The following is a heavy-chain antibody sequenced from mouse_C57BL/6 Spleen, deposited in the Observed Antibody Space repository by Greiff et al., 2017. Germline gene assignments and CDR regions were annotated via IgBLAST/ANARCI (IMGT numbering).Heavy chain of an antibody. CDR2: ISSGGSYT. J-gene: IGHJ2*01. CDR3: ASIYYDYDVFDY. D-gene: IGHD2-4*01. Sequence: EVKVVESGGDLVKPGGSLKLSCAASGFTFSSYGMSWVRQTPDKRLEWVATISSGGSYTYYPDSVKGRFTISRDNAKNTLYLQMSSLKSEDTAMYYCASIYYDYDVFDYWGQGTTLTVSS. CDR1: GFTFSSYG. V-gene: IGHV5-6*01.